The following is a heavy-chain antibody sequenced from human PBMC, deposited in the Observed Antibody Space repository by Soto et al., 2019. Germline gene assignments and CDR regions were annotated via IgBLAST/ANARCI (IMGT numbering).Heavy chain of an antibody. CDR1: GGSISSGGYY. Sequence: PSETLSRTWTVSGGSISSGGYYWSWIRQHPGKVLEWIGYIYYSGITYYNPSLKSRVTISVDTSKNQFSLKLSSVTAADTAVYYCARDRRYYDSSGYSSFDYWGQGTLVTVSS. D-gene: IGHD3-22*01. CDR2: IYYSGIT. V-gene: IGHV4-31*02. CDR3: ARDRRYYDSSGYSSFDY. J-gene: IGHJ4*02.